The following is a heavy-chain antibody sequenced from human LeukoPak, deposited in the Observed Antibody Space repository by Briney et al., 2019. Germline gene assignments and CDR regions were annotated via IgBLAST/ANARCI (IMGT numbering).Heavy chain of an antibody. CDR1: GFTFGVYA. Sequence: SLRLSCRTSGFTFGVYAMSWVRQAPGKGLEWVGFIGSKSHGGTTEYAVSVRGRFTISRDESKSIAYLQMNSLKTEDTAVYYCTRGGVYMDVWGKGTTVTVSS. V-gene: IGHV3-49*04. CDR2: IGSKSHGGTT. CDR3: TRGGVYMDV. J-gene: IGHJ6*03.